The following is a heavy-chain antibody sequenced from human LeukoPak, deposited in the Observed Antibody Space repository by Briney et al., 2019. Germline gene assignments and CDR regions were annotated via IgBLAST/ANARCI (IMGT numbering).Heavy chain of an antibody. J-gene: IGHJ4*02. CDR1: GYTFTCYY. D-gene: IGHD1-1*01. V-gene: IGHV1-2*02. Sequence: ASVKLSCNASGYTFTCYYMHWVRQPPGQGLEWMGWINPNSGGTNSAQKFQGRVTMTRDTSISTAYMELSRLRSDDTAVYYCARGRSTTGTFFIYWGQGTLVTVSS. CDR2: INPNSGGT. CDR3: ARGRSTTGTFFIY.